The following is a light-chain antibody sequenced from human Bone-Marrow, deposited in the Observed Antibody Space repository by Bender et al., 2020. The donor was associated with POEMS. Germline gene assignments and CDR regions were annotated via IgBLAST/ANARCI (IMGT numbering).Light chain of an antibody. CDR2: QDT. CDR3: QAWDSSTDVV. Sequence: SYELTQPPSVSVSPGQTATIICSGDELENMYTSWYQQRPGQSPVLVIYQDTQRPSGIPERFSGSNSGNTATLTISGTQAVDEADYYCQAWDSSTDVVFGGGTKLTVL. J-gene: IGLJ2*01. V-gene: IGLV3-1*01. CDR1: ELENMY.